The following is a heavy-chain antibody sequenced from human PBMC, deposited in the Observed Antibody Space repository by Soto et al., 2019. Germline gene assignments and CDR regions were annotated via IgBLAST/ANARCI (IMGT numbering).Heavy chain of an antibody. CDR1: GFTFGDYA. Sequence: GGSLRLSCTASGFTFGDYAMSWFRQAPGKGLEWVGFIRSKAYGGTTKYAASVKGRFTISRDDSKSIAYLQMNSLKTEDTAVYYCTRVRVGWYPPFHFDHWGQGTLVTVSS. CDR3: TRVRVGWYPPFHFDH. CDR2: IRSKAYGGTT. J-gene: IGHJ4*02. D-gene: IGHD6-19*01. V-gene: IGHV3-49*03.